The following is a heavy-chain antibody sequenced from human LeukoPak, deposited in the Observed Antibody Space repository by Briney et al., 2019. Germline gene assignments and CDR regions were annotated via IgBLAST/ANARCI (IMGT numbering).Heavy chain of an antibody. Sequence: SVKVSCKASGGTFSSYAISWVRQAPGQGLEWMGGIIPIFGTANYAQKSQGRVTITTDESTSTAYMELSSLRSEDTAVYYCAKEGHFNGSGSYYGYWGQGTLVTVSS. V-gene: IGHV1-69*05. CDR3: AKEGHFNGSGSYYGY. D-gene: IGHD3-10*01. J-gene: IGHJ4*02. CDR1: GGTFSSYA. CDR2: IIPIFGTA.